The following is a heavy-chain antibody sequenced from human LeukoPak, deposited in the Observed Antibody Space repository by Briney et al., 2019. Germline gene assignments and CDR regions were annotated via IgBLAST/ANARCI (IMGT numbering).Heavy chain of an antibody. J-gene: IGHJ3*02. CDR1: GFTFSSYS. CDR3: ARSPFGAFDI. Sequence: GGSLRLSCAASGFTFSSYSMNWVRQAPGKGLEWVSSISSSSSYVYYADSVKGRFTISRDNAKNSLYLQMNSLRAEDTAVYYCARSPFGAFDIWGQGTMVTVSS. D-gene: IGHD3-10*01. V-gene: IGHV3-21*01. CDR2: ISSSSSYV.